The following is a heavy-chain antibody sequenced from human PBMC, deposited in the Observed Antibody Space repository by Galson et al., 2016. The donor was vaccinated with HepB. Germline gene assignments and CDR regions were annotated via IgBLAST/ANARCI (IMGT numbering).Heavy chain of an antibody. V-gene: IGHV3-30-3*01. CDR2: ISYHESNR. J-gene: IGHJ3*02. Sequence: SLRLSCAASGFTFSNFAMHWVRQAPGKGLEWVTLISYHESNRYYADSVKGRFTISRDNSKNTVYLQMNNLRAEDTAVYYCARGVGRITIIAETITRNDAFEIWGQGTMVTVSS. CDR1: GFTFSNFA. D-gene: IGHD3-22*01. CDR3: ARGVGRITIIAETITRNDAFEI.